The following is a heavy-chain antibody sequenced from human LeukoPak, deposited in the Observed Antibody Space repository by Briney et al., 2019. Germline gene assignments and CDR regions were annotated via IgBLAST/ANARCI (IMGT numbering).Heavy chain of an antibody. J-gene: IGHJ5*02. Sequence: GAAVKLFCKASGYTFTGYYMHWVRQAPGQGLEWMGWINPNSGGTNYAQKFQGRVTMTRDTSISTAYMELSRLRSDDTAVYYCARPKSSGSYYFDPWGQATVVTASS. CDR3: ARPKSSGSYYFDP. D-gene: IGHD3-10*01. V-gene: IGHV1-2*02. CDR1: GYTFTGYY. CDR2: INPNSGGT.